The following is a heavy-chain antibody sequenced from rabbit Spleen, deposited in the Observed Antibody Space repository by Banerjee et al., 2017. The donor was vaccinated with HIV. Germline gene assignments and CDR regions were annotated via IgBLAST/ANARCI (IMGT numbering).Heavy chain of an antibody. D-gene: IGHD8-1*01. CDR2: INTYTGKP. J-gene: IGHJ6*01. CDR1: GFSFSARDV. CDR3: ARDTGSSFSSYGMDL. V-gene: IGHV1S45*01. Sequence: QEQLVESGGGLVKPEGSLTLTCKASGFSFSARDVMCWVRQAPGKGLQWIACINTYTGKPVYATWAKGRFTISRTSSTTVTLQMTSLTAADTATYFCARDTGSSFSSYGMDLWGQGTLVTVS.